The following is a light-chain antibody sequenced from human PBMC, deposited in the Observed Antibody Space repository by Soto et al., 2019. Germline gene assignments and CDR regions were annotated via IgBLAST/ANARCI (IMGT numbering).Light chain of an antibody. CDR1: QTVLYRSTNKNY. V-gene: IGKV4-1*01. CDR3: QQYFSSPPT. CDR2: WAS. J-gene: IGKJ1*01. Sequence: DIVMTKSPDSLAVSLGERATLNCKSTQTVLYRSTNKNYLAWYQQKPGQPPKLLIYWASTRESGVPDRFSGSGSGTAFTLTISSLQAEDVAVYYCQQYFSSPPTFGQGTKVEIK.